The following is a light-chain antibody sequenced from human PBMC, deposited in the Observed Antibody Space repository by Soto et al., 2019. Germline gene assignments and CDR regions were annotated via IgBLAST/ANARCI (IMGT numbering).Light chain of an antibody. CDR2: GAS. CDR3: QQYGRSPRT. J-gene: IGKJ1*01. CDR1: QSVSSSY. V-gene: IGKV3-20*01. Sequence: ETVLTQSPGTLSLSQGERATLSCRASQSVSSSYLAWYQQKPGQAPRLLIYGASSRATGIPDRFSGSGSGTDFTLTISRLEPEDFAVYYCQQYGRSPRTFGQGTKV.